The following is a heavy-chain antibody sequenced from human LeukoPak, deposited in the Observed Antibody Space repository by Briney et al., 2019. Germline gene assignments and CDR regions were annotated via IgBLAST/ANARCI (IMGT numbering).Heavy chain of an antibody. D-gene: IGHD6-13*01. CDR1: GGTFSSYT. V-gene: IGHV1-69*02. CDR2: IIPILGIA. J-gene: IGHJ4*02. Sequence: VASVKVFCKASGGTFSSYTISWVRQAPGQGLEWMGRIIPILGIANYAQKFQGRVTITADNSTSTAYMALSSLRSEDTGVYYCARETTAQLVPPYWGQGTLVTVSS. CDR3: ARETTAQLVPPY.